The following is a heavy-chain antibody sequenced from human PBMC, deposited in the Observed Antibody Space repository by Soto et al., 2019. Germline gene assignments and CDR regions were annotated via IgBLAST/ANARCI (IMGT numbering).Heavy chain of an antibody. D-gene: IGHD1-26*01. CDR2: ISYSGST. J-gene: IGHJ4*01. CDR3: ARGSGSYYAY. V-gene: IGHV4-61*03. CDR1: GASVSSGNYY. Sequence: QVQLQESGPGLVKPSETLSLTCTVSGASVSSGNYYWSWIRQPPGKGLECIGYISYSGSTNYNPSLKCRVDLYXDTSKNHFSLKLSSVTAADTAVYYCARGSGSYYAYWGQGTLVTVSS.